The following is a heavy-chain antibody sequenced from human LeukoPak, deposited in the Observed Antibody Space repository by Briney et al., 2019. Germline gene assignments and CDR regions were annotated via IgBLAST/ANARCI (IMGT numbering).Heavy chain of an antibody. J-gene: IGHJ5*02. Sequence: SETLSLTCAVYGGSFSGYYWSWIRQPPGKGLEWIGEINHSGSTNYNPSLKSRVTISVDKSKNQFSLKLSAVTAADTAVYYCARGRPGDYVYRSWFDRWGQGTLVTVSS. CDR2: INHSGST. D-gene: IGHD4-17*01. CDR3: ARGRPGDYVYRSWFDR. CDR1: GGSFSGYY. V-gene: IGHV4-34*01.